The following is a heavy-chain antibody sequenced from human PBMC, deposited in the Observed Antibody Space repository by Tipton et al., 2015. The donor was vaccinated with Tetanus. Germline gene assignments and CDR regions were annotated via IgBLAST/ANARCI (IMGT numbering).Heavy chain of an antibody. J-gene: IGHJ5*02. CDR3: ASSHYDFWSGYLNWFDP. V-gene: IGHV4-4*07. CDR1: GGSISSYY. CDR2: IYTSEST. Sequence: TLSLTCTVSGGSISSYYWSWIRQPAGKGLEWIGRIYTSESTNYNPSLKSRLTMSVDTSKNQFSLRLSSVTAADTAVYYCASSHYDFWSGYLNWFDPWGQGTLVTVSS. D-gene: IGHD3-3*01.